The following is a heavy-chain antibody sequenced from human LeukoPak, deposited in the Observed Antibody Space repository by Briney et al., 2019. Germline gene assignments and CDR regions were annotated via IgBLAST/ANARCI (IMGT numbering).Heavy chain of an antibody. D-gene: IGHD2/OR15-2a*01. CDR3: ACKGDV. CDR2: IYASGST. J-gene: IGHJ6*04. CDR1: GGSISSGSYY. V-gene: IGHV4-61*02. Sequence: PSQTLSLTCTVSGGSISSGSYYWSWIRQPAGKGLEWIGRIYASGSTDYNPSLKSRVTISLDTSKNQFSLKLNSVTAADTAVYYCACKGDVWGKGTTVTVSS.